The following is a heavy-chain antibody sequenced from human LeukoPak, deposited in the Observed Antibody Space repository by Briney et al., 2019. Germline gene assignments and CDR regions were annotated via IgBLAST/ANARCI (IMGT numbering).Heavy chain of an antibody. CDR1: GYSFTNYD. CDR2: MNPNSGNT. J-gene: IGHJ4*02. CDR3: AKVAKYYYGSETYYFFEH. V-gene: IGHV1-8*01. Sequence: ASVKVPCKASGYSFTNYDINWVRQATGQGLEWMGWMNPNSGNTGYAQKLQGRVTMTRDTSISTAYMELSSLRSEDTAVYYCAKVAKYYYGSETYYFFEHWGQGTPVTASS. D-gene: IGHD3-10*01.